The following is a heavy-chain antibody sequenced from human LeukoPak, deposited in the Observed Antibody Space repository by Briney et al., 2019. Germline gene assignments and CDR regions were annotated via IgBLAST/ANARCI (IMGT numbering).Heavy chain of an antibody. D-gene: IGHD6-19*01. Sequence: GASVKVSCKASGYTFTSYGISWVRQAPGQGLEWMGWISAYNGNTNYAQKLQGRVTMTTDTSTSTAYMELRSLRSDDTAVYYCARVIESSGWYWANWFDPWGQGTLATVSS. CDR1: GYTFTSYG. J-gene: IGHJ5*02. V-gene: IGHV1-18*01. CDR3: ARVIESSGWYWANWFDP. CDR2: ISAYNGNT.